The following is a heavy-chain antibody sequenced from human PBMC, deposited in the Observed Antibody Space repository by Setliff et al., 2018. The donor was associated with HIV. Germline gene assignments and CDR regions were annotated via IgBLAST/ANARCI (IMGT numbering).Heavy chain of an antibody. CDR3: ARQIQLCSLYYYYYGMDV. Sequence: ASVKVSCKASGYTFTSYGISWVRQAPGQGLEWMGWISADNGNTNYAQKLQGRVTMATDTSTSTAYMELRSLRADDTAVYYCARQIQLCSLYYYYYGMDVWGQGTTVTVSS. CDR2: ISADNGNT. V-gene: IGHV1-18*01. CDR1: GYTFTSYG. D-gene: IGHD5-18*01. J-gene: IGHJ6*02.